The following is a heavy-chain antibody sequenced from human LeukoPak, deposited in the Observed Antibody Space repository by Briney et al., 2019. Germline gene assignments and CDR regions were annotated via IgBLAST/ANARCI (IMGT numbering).Heavy chain of an antibody. CDR3: ARQPYSYGSSLDS. J-gene: IGHJ4*02. D-gene: IGHD5-18*01. CDR1: GYSFTNYW. V-gene: IGHV5-10-1*01. Sequence: GESLKISCKGSGYSFTNYWISWVRQMPGKGLEWMGRIDPSDSYTKYSPSFQGRVSISADKSISTAYLQWSSLKASDTAMYYCARQPYSYGSSLDSWGQGTLVTVSS. CDR2: IDPSDSYT.